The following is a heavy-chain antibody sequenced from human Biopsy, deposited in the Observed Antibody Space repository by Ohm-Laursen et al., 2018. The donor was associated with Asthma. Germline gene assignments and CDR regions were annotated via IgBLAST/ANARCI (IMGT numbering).Heavy chain of an antibody. CDR1: GDSISSIDYY. J-gene: IGHJ6*02. V-gene: IGHV4-30-4*01. CDR2: IYNSGTT. D-gene: IGHD3-22*01. CDR3: ARSYYDSSPYYYYGMDV. Sequence: TLSLTCTVSGDSISSIDYYWSWIRQPPGRGLEWIGYIYNSGTTYYNPSLKSRITISKDTSKNQFSLKLSSVTAADTAVYYCARSYYDSSPYYYYGMDVWGQGTTVTVS.